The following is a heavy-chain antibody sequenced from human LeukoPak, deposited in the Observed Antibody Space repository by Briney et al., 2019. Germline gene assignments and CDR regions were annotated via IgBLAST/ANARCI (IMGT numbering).Heavy chain of an antibody. J-gene: IGHJ4*02. Sequence: SGTLSLTCAVSGGSISSSNWWSWVRQPPGKGLEWIGEIYHSGSTNYNPSLKSRATISVDTSKNQFSLKLSSVTAADTAVYYCAGDSSGYYYGPNDYWGQGTLVTVSS. CDR3: AGDSSGYYYGPNDY. D-gene: IGHD3-22*01. CDR2: IYHSGST. CDR1: GGSISSSNW. V-gene: IGHV4-4*02.